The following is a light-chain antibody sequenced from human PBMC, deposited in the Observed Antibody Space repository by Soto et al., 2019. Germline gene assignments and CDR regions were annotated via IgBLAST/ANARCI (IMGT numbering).Light chain of an antibody. CDR2: GAS. CDR1: QSVTTGY. Sequence: EIGLTQSQGTLSLSPGEKATLSSRASQSVTTGYLAWYQQKPGQAPRLLIYGASSRATGIPDRFSGSGSGTDFTLTISRLEPEDFAVYYCQQYGSSPLTFGGGTKVEIK. J-gene: IGKJ4*01. CDR3: QQYGSSPLT. V-gene: IGKV3-20*01.